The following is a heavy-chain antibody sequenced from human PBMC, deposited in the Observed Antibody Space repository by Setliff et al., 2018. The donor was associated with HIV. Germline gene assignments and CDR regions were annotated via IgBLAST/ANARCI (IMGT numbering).Heavy chain of an antibody. V-gene: IGHV4-39*07. CDR3: ARNSQKGIQPLLLAS. J-gene: IGHJ4*02. CDR2: IPYSGST. Sequence: KPSETLSLTCTVSGGSIGSSSYYWGWIRQPPGKGLEWIVSIPYSGSTYYNPSLKSRVSLSVDTSKNQFSLNLSSVTAADTAVYYCARNSQKGIQPLLLASWGPGTLVTVSS. CDR1: GGSIGSSSYY. D-gene: IGHD1-1*01.